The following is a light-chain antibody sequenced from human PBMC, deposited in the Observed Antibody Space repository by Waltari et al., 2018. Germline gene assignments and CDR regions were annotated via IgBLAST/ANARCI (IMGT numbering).Light chain of an antibody. Sequence: EIELTQSPETLSFSPGERVTLSCRASPAISNNYLAWYKQKPGQAPRLLIYAASRRATGIPDRFSGGGSETDFTLTISRLESEDSAVYYCQQYGSSFGGGTKVEIK. J-gene: IGKJ4*01. CDR3: QQYGSS. CDR1: PAISNNY. CDR2: AAS. V-gene: IGKV3-20*01.